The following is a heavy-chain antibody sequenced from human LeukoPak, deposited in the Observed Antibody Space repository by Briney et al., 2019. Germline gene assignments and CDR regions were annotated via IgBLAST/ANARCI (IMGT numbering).Heavy chain of an antibody. CDR1: GGSISSRNW. CDR3: ARDQRAYDY. J-gene: IGHJ4*02. D-gene: IGHD2-21*01. CDR2: IKQDGSEK. Sequence: ASETLSLTCAVSGGSISSRNWWSWVRQAPGKGLEWVANIKQDGSEKYYVDSVKGRFTISRDNAKNSLYLQMNSLRAEDTAVYYCARDQRAYDYWGQGTLVTVSS. V-gene: IGHV3-7*01.